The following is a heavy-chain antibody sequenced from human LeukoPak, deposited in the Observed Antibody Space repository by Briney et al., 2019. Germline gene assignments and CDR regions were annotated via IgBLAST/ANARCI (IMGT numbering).Heavy chain of an antibody. V-gene: IGHV1-8*03. Sequence: ASVEVSCKASGGTFSSYAINWVRQATGQGLEWMGWMNPNSGNTGYAQKFQGRVTITRNTSISTAYMELSSLRSEDTAVYYCARVEYYDSSGYGGTYNWFDPWGQGPLVTVSS. J-gene: IGHJ5*02. CDR1: GGTFSSYA. CDR3: ARVEYYDSSGYGGTYNWFDP. CDR2: MNPNSGNT. D-gene: IGHD3-22*01.